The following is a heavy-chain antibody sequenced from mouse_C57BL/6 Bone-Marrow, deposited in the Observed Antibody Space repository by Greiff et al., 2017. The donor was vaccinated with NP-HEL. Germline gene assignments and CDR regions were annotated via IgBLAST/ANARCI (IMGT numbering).Heavy chain of an antibody. D-gene: IGHD2-4*01. CDR1: GYTFTSYW. V-gene: IGHV1-72*01. J-gene: IGHJ4*01. CDR2: IDPNSGGT. Sequence: QVQLKQPGAELVKPGASVKLSCKASGYTFTSYWMHWVKQRPGRGLEWIGRIDPNSGGTKYNEKFKSKATLTVDKPSSTAYMQLSSLTSEDSAVYYCARWERDYYDYARPYYYAMDYWGQGTSVTVSS. CDR3: ARWERDYYDYARPYYYAMDY.